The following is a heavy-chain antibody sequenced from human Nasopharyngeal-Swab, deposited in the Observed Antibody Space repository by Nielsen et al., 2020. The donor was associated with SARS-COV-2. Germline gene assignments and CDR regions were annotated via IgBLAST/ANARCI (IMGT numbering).Heavy chain of an antibody. CDR3: ARRGNSYGGNWFDS. V-gene: IGHV4-61*01. CDR2: IFYSGST. CDR1: GASISNRTYY. Sequence: SETLSLTCSVSGASISNRTYYWSWIRQPPGKGLEWIGHIFYSGSTTYNPSLRSRVTISVDTSKNQFSLRLSSVTAADTAVYFCARRGNSYGGNWFDSWGLGSLVVVSS. D-gene: IGHD2/OR15-2a*01. J-gene: IGHJ5*01.